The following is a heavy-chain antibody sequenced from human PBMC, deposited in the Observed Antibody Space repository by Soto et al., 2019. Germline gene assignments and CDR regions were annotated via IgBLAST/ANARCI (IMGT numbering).Heavy chain of an antibody. CDR3: ARVVGKNWFDP. CDR2: IYYSGST. CDR1: GGSISSGGYY. J-gene: IGHJ5*02. V-gene: IGHV4-31*03. Sequence: SDTLSLTCTVSGGSISSGGYYWSWIRQHPGKGLEWIGYIYYSGSTYYDPSLKSRVTISVDTSKNQFSLKLSSVTAADTAVYYCARVVGKNWFDPWGQGTLVTVSS.